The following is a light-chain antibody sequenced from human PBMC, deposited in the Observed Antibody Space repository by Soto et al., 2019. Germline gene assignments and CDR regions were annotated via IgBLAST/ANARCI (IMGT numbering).Light chain of an antibody. Sequence: DIPMTQSPSSLSASVGDRVTITCQASQDISNYLNWYQQKPGKAPKLLIYDAANLETGGPSRFTGSGSGTDFTSTISSLQPEDIATYYCQQYDNLPSITFGHGTRLEIK. CDR1: QDISNY. CDR2: DAA. CDR3: QQYDNLPSIT. J-gene: IGKJ5*01. V-gene: IGKV1-33*01.